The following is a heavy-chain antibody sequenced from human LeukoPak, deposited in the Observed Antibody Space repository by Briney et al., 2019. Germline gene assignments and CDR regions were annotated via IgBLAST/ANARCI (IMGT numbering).Heavy chain of an antibody. CDR1: GGSISSGGYY. Sequence: PSQTLSLTCTVSGGSISSGGYYWSWIRQHPGKGLEWIGYIYYSGSTNYNPSLKSRVTISVDTSKNQFSLKLSSVTAADTAVYYCARVPRSYYYYYYMDVWGKGTTVTVSS. CDR2: IYYSGST. CDR3: ARVPRSYYYYYYMDV. V-gene: IGHV4-31*03. J-gene: IGHJ6*03.